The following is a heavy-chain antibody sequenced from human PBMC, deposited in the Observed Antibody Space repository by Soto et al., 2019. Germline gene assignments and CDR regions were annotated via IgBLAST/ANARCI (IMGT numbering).Heavy chain of an antibody. Sequence: ASVKVSCKASGYTFTGYYMHWVRQAPGQGLEWMGWINPNSGGTNYAQKFQGRVTMTRDTSISTAYMELSRLRSDDTAVYYCARAMVRGVILLSIYYYGMDVWGQGTRVTVSS. CDR2: INPNSGGT. V-gene: IGHV1-2*02. J-gene: IGHJ6*02. D-gene: IGHD3-10*01. CDR1: GYTFTGYY. CDR3: ARAMVRGVILLSIYYYGMDV.